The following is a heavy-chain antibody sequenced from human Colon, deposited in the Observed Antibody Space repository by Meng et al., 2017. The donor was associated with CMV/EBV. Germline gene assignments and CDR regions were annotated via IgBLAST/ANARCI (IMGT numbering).Heavy chain of an antibody. CDR1: GASVSSGSYY. V-gene: IGHV4-61*01. Sequence: CAVYGASVSSGSYYWSWIRQPPGKGLEWIGYIFYTGITKYNPSLKSRVTISLDTSNNEFSLNLKSVTAADTAVYYCANYTSDWFDPWGQGALVTVSS. J-gene: IGHJ5*02. D-gene: IGHD3-10*01. CDR2: IFYTGIT. CDR3: ANYTSDWFDP.